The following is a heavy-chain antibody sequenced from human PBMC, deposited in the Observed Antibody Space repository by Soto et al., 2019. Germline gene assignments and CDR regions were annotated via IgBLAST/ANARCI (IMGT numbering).Heavy chain of an antibody. CDR3: ARGPWIQLWFYFDY. V-gene: IGHV3-48*01. CDR2: ISSSSSTI. Sequence: EVQLVESGGGLVQPGGSLRLSCAASGFTFSSYSMNWVRQAPGKGLEWVSYISSSSSTIYYADSVKGRFTISRDNAKNSLYLQMNSLRAEDTAVYYCARGPWIQLWFYFDYWGQGTLVTVSS. D-gene: IGHD5-18*01. J-gene: IGHJ4*02. CDR1: GFTFSSYS.